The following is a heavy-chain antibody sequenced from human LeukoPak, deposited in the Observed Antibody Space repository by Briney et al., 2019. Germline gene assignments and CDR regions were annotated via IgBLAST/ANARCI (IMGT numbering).Heavy chain of an antibody. D-gene: IGHD3-10*01. J-gene: IGHJ4*02. CDR2: FDPEDGET. Sequence: ASVKVSCKXSGYTLTELSMHWVRQAPGKGLEWMGGFDPEDGETIYAQKFQGRVTMTEDTSTDTAYMELSSLRSEDTAVYYCATGRRSGRYSLLWGQGTLVTVSS. CDR3: ATGRRSGRYSLL. CDR1: GYTLTELS. V-gene: IGHV1-24*01.